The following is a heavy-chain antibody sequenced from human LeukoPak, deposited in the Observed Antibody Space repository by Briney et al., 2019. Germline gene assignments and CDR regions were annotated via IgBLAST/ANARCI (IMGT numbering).Heavy chain of an antibody. V-gene: IGHV4-39*01. Sequence: PSETLSLTCTVSGGSISSSSYYWGWIRQPPGKGLEWIGSIYYSGSTYYNPSLKSRVTISVDTSKNQFSLKLSSVTAADTAVYYCARNLPGYYDFWSGYNAFDIWGQGTMVTVSS. CDR3: ARNLPGYYDFWSGYNAFDI. CDR2: IYYSGST. CDR1: GGSISSSSYY. J-gene: IGHJ3*02. D-gene: IGHD3-3*01.